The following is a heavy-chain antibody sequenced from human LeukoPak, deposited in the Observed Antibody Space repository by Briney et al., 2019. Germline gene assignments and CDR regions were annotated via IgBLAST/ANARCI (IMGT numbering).Heavy chain of an antibody. CDR2: INTNGDDT. CDR1: GFXFSTYA. V-gene: IGHV3-64D*09. Sequence: PGGSLRLSCSASGFXFSTYAIHWVRQAPGKGQEHVSTINTNGDDTYYADSVKGRFTISRDNSKRTLYLQMSSLRAEDTAVYYCVKDLRGGGYYTSFDYWGQGTLVTVSS. J-gene: IGHJ4*02. D-gene: IGHD3-10*01. CDR3: VKDLRGGGYYTSFDY.